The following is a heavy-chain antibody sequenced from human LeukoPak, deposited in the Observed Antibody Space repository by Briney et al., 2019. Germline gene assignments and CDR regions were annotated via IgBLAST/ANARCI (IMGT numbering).Heavy chain of an antibody. CDR2: MYYSGSP. D-gene: IGHD6-25*01. CDR1: GGSINSYY. CDR3: ARARGGYRYDLNY. V-gene: IGHV4-59*01. Sequence: PSETLSLTCTVSGGSINSYYWSWIRQPPGKGLEWIGYMYYSGSPNYNPSLKSRVTISVDTSKSQFSLKLSSVTAADAAVYYCARARGGYRYDLNYWGQGTLVTVSS. J-gene: IGHJ4*02.